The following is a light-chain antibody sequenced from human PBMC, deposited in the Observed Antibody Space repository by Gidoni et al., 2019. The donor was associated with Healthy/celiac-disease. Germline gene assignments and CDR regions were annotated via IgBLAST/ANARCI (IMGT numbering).Light chain of an antibody. V-gene: IGKV3-11*01. Sequence: EIVLTQSPATLSLSPGERATLSCRASQSVSSYLAWYQQKPGQAPRLLIYAASNRATGIPARFSGSGSVTDFTLTISRLEPEDFAVYYCQQRSNWPPWTFGQGTKLEIK. J-gene: IGKJ1*01. CDR1: QSVSSY. CDR3: QQRSNWPPWT. CDR2: AAS.